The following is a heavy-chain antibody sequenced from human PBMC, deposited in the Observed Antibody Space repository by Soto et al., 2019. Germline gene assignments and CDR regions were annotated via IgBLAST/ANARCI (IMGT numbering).Heavy chain of an antibody. CDR2: MNPSGDT. V-gene: IGHV1-8*01. CDR1: GSAFSGLD. J-gene: IGHJ4*02. CDR3: ARYQIGKGFTD. Sequence: ASVKVSCKASGSAFSGLDINWVRQATGQGLEWVGWMNPSGDTGYAQQFQGRVSLTRDTSMNTAYMELSSLRSEDTAVYYCARYQIGKGFTDWGQGTLVTVSS. D-gene: IGHD3-22*01.